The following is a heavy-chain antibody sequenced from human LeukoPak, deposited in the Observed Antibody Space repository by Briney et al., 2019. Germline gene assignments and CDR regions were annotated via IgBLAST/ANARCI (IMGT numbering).Heavy chain of an antibody. CDR3: ATGGPWDLPNY. CDR1: GDTLTELP. V-gene: IGHV1-24*01. Sequence: ASVNVSCKISGDTLTELPTHWVRQAPGKGLEWMGGSDPEDGEAIYAPRFQGRVTMTEDTSAGTVYLELTSLRSEDTAIYYCATGGPWDLPNYWGQGTLVTVSS. J-gene: IGHJ4*02. CDR2: SDPEDGEA. D-gene: IGHD1-26*01.